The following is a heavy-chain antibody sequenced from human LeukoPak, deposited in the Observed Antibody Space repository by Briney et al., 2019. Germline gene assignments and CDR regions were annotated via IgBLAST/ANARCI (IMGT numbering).Heavy chain of an antibody. CDR2: INPNSGGT. V-gene: IGHV1-2*02. CDR1: GYTFTGYY. D-gene: IGHD3-22*01. Sequence: ASVKVSCKASGYTFTGYYMHWVRQAPGQGLEWMGWINPNSGGTSYAQKFQGRVTMTRDTSISTAYMELSRLRSDDTAVYYCWVVITHDAFDIWGQGTMVTVSS. CDR3: WVVITHDAFDI. J-gene: IGHJ3*02.